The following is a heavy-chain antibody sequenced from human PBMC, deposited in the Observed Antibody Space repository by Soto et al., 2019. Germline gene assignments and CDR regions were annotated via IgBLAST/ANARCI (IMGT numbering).Heavy chain of an antibody. CDR2: MYTSGST. Sequence: QVQLQESGPGLVKPSETLSLTCTVSGGSISSYYWYWIRQPAGKGLEWIGRMYTSGSTKYNPSLKSRVTMSVDTSKNQFSLKLSSMTAADTAVYYCARDDKGVSAAMLYWGQGSLVTVSS. D-gene: IGHD2-2*01. CDR1: GGSISSYY. CDR3: ARDDKGVSAAMLY. J-gene: IGHJ4*02. V-gene: IGHV4-4*07.